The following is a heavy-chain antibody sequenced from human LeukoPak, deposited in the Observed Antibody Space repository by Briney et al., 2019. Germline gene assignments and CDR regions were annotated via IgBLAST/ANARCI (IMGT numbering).Heavy chain of an antibody. J-gene: IGHJ4*02. D-gene: IGHD5-18*01. V-gene: IGHV3-23*01. CDR1: GFTLRSYA. CDR2: ISGSGGST. Sequence: PGGSLRLSCAAPGFTLRSYAMSWVRQASGKGLEWVSAISGSGGSTYYADSVKGRFTISRDNSKNTLYLQMNSLRAEDTAVYYCAKGLAQLWFYWGQGTLVTVSS. CDR3: AKGLAQLWFY.